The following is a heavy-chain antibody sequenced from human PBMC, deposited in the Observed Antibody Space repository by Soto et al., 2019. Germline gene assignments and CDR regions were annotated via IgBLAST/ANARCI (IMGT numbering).Heavy chain of an antibody. CDR1: GGSISSGDYY. V-gene: IGHV4-30-4*02. J-gene: IGHJ4*02. D-gene: IGHD2-2*02. CDR2: IYYSGIT. CDR3: ARALGYCSSTSCYSFDY. Sequence: PSDTLSLTCTVSGGSISSGDYYWSWMRQPPGKFLEWIGYIYYSGITYYNPSLKSRVTISVDTSKNQFSLKLSSVTAADTAVYYCARALGYCSSTSCYSFDYWGQGTLVTVSS.